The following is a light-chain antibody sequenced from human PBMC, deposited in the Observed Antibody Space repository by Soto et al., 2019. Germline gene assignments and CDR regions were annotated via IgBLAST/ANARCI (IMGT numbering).Light chain of an antibody. CDR1: QSINRW. CDR3: QQYESYPLT. J-gene: IGKJ4*01. Sequence: DLQMTQSPSTLSASVVDRVTTTCRASQSINRWLAWYQQKPGKAPNLLIYEASSLDSGVPSRFSGSGSGAEFTLTISSLQPDDFATYYCQQYESYPLTFGGGTRVEIK. CDR2: EAS. V-gene: IGKV1-5*03.